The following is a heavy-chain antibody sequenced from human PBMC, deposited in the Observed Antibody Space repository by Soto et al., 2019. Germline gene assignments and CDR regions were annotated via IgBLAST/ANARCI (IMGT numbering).Heavy chain of an antibody. D-gene: IGHD3-3*01. V-gene: IGHV4-30-4*01. CDR3: ARVGTRSGSYDFWSGYPSFNWFDH. CDR2: IYYSGST. J-gene: IGHJ5*02. CDR1: GGSISSGDYY. Sequence: SETLSLTCTVSGGSISSGDYYWSWIRQPPGKGLEWIGYIYYSGSTYYNPSLKSRVTISVDTSKNQFSLKLSSVTAADTAVYYCARVGTRSGSYDFWSGYPSFNWFDHWGQGTQVTVSS.